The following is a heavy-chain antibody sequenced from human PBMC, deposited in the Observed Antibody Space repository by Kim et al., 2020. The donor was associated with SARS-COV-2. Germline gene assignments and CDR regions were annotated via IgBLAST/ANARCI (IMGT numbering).Heavy chain of an antibody. CDR1: GYTFGNDA. CDR3: ARPYPGSGGRLFDF. CDR2: ISTSTGNP. J-gene: IGHJ4*02. Sequence: ASVKVSCKASGYTFGNDAMNWVWQAPGQGLEWMGWISTSTGNPTYAQGFIGRFVFSLDTSISTTYLQINSLEVDDTAVYYCARPYPGSGGRLFDFWGQGTLVTVSS. D-gene: IGHD3-10*01. V-gene: IGHV7-4-1*02.